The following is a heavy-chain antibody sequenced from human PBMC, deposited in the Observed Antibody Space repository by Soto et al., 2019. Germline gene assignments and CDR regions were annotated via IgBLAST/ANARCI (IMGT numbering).Heavy chain of an antibody. CDR2: IKYDGNEK. J-gene: IGHJ4*02. CDR3: ARVKYYDRNFDY. D-gene: IGHD3-16*01. V-gene: IGHV3-7*05. CDR1: GFIFTNYW. Sequence: GGSLRLSCAAPGFIFTNYWMTWVRQAPGKGLEWVAIIKYDGNEKYYVDPVKGRFTISRDNAKNSVYLQMNSLRAEDTAVYYCARVKYYDRNFDYWGQGTLVTVSS.